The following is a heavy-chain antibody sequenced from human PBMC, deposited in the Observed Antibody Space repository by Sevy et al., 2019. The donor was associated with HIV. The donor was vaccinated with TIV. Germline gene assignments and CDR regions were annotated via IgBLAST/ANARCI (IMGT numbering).Heavy chain of an antibody. CDR3: AKLLVVPAVLGP. V-gene: IGHV3-23*01. CDR2: FSGSGGST. J-gene: IGHJ5*02. CDR1: GFTFSSYA. Sequence: GGSLRLSCAASGFTFSSYAMSWVRQAPGKGLEWVSAFSGSGGSTYYGDSVKGRFTISRDNSKNTLYLQMNSLRAEDTAVYYCAKLLVVPAVLGPWGQGTLVTVSS. D-gene: IGHD2-2*01.